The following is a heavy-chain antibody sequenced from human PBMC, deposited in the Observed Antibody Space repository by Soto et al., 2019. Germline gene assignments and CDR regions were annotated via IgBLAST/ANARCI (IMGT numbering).Heavy chain of an antibody. V-gene: IGHV4-34*01. CDR2: INHSGST. CDR1: GGSFSGYY. D-gene: IGHD2-15*01. Sequence: QVQLQQWGAGLLKPSETLSLTCAVYGGSFSGYYWSWIRQPPGKGLEWIGEINHSGSTNYNPSLKSRVTISVETSKNQFSLKLSSVTAADTAVYYCARGRSSGYCSGGSCYQGYAFDIWGQGTMVTVSS. J-gene: IGHJ3*02. CDR3: ARGRSSGYCSGGSCYQGYAFDI.